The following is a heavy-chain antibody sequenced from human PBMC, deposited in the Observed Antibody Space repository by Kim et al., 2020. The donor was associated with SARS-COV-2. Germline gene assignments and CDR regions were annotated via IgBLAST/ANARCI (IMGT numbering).Heavy chain of an antibody. CDR2: INHSGST. D-gene: IGHD2-2*01. Sequence: SETLSLTCAVYGGSFSGYYWSWIRQPPGKGLEWIGEINHSGSTNYNPSLKSRVTISVDTSKNQFSLKLSSVTAADTAVYYCARGHKAPIPSSTRNGPIDYWGQGTLVTVSS. J-gene: IGHJ4*02. V-gene: IGHV4-34*01. CDR1: GGSFSGYY. CDR3: ARGHKAPIPSSTRNGPIDY.